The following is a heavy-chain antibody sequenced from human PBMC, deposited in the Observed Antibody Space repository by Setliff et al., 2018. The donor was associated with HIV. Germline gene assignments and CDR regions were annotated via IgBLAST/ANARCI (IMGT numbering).Heavy chain of an antibody. D-gene: IGHD4-17*01. CDR1: GGSISSYY. Sequence: SETLSLTCTVSGGSISSYYWSWIRQPPGKGLEWIGYIYYSGSTNYNPSLKSRVTISVDTSKNQFSLKLNSVTAADTAVYYCARNVGGLRSAVNWCDPWGQGTLVTVSS. CDR3: ARNVGGLRSAVNWCDP. CDR2: IYYSGST. V-gene: IGHV4-59*08. J-gene: IGHJ5*02.